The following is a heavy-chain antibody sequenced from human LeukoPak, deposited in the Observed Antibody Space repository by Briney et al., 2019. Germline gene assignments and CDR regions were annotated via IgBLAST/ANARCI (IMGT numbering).Heavy chain of an antibody. V-gene: IGHV1-69*13. Sequence: SVKVSCKASGGTFSSYAISWVRQAPGQGLEWMGGIIPIFGTANYAQKFQGRVTITADESTSTAYMELSSLRSEDTAVYCCARDLALYSSSSDNRPTDDYWGQGTLVTVSS. J-gene: IGHJ4*02. CDR3: ARDLALYSSSSDNRPTDDY. D-gene: IGHD6-6*01. CDR1: GGTFSSYA. CDR2: IIPIFGTA.